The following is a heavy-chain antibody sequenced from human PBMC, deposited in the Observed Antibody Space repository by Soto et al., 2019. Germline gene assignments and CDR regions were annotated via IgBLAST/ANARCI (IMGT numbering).Heavy chain of an antibody. Sequence: PSETLSLTCTVSGVSISSGGYYWSWIRQHPGKGLEWIGYIYYSGSTYYNPSLKSRVTISVDTSKNQFSLKLSSVTAADTAVYYCARFVGYLGYCSSTSCYNFDYWGQGTLVTVSS. CDR2: IYYSGST. V-gene: IGHV4-31*03. J-gene: IGHJ4*02. D-gene: IGHD2-2*01. CDR1: GVSISSGGYY. CDR3: ARFVGYLGYCSSTSCYNFDY.